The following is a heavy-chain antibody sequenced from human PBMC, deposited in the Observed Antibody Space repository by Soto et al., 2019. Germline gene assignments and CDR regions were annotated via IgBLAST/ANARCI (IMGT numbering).Heavy chain of an antibody. D-gene: IGHD3-16*02. CDR1: GGTFSSYA. CDR2: IIPIFGTA. Sequence: SVKVSCKASGGTFSSYAISWVRQAPGQGLEWMGGIIPIFGTANYAQKFQGRVTITADESTSTAYIELSSLRSEDTAVYYCASDDGGLRLGELSRQHYYYGMDVWGQGTTVTVSS. J-gene: IGHJ6*02. V-gene: IGHV1-69*13. CDR3: ASDDGGLRLGELSRQHYYYGMDV.